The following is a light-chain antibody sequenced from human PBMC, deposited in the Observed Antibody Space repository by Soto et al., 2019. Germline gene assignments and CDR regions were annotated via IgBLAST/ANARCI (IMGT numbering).Light chain of an antibody. CDR1: QSVSSY. Sequence: IVLTQSPGTLSLSPGERATLSCRASQSVSSYLAWYQQKPGQAPRLLIYDASNRATGIPARFSGSGSGTDFTLTISSLEPEDFAVYYCQQRNSLPLTFGGGTKVDI. CDR2: DAS. V-gene: IGKV3-11*01. CDR3: QQRNSLPLT. J-gene: IGKJ4*01.